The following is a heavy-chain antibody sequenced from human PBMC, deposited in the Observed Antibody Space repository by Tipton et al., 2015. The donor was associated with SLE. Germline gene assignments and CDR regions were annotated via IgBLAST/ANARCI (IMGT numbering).Heavy chain of an antibody. CDR1: GGSISSHY. V-gene: IGHV4-59*11. CDR3: ASGYYYDSSPDAFDI. D-gene: IGHD3-22*01. Sequence: TLSLTCTVSGGSISSHYWSWIRQPPGKGLEWIGYIYYSGSTNYTPSLKSRVTISVDTSKNQFSLKLSSVTAADTAVYYCASGYYYDSSPDAFDIWGQGTMLTVSS. J-gene: IGHJ3*02. CDR2: IYYSGST.